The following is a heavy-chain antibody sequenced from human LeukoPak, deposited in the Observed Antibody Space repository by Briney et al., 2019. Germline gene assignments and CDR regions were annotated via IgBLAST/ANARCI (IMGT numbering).Heavy chain of an antibody. CDR1: GGSISSYY. CDR2: IYTSGST. V-gene: IGHV4-4*07. D-gene: IGHD2-15*01. J-gene: IGHJ4*02. Sequence: SETLSLTCTVSGGSISSYYWSWIRQPAGKGLEWIGRIYTSGSTNYNPSLKSRVTMSVDTSKNQFSLKLSSVTAADTAVYYCARDPGYCSGGSCYSRAFFDYWGQGTLVTVSS. CDR3: ARDPGYCSGGSCYSRAFFDY.